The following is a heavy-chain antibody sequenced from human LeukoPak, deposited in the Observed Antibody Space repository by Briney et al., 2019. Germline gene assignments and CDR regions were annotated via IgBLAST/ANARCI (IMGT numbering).Heavy chain of an antibody. CDR1: GGSISSSSYY. V-gene: IGHV4-39*01. Sequence: PSETLSLTCTVSGGSISSSSYYWGWIRQPPGKGLEWIGSIYYSGSTYYNPSLKSRVTISVDTSKNQFSLKLSSVTAADTAVYYCARLGAAAAGHDAFDIWGQGTMVTVSS. CDR2: IYYSGST. J-gene: IGHJ3*02. D-gene: IGHD6-13*01. CDR3: ARLGAAAAGHDAFDI.